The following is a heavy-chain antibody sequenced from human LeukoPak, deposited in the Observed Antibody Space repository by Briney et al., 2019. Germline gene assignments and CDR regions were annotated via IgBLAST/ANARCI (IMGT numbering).Heavy chain of an antibody. D-gene: IGHD2-15*01. J-gene: IGHJ4*02. CDR1: GYTFTSYD. Sequence: GASVKVSCKASGYTFTSYDINWVRQATGQGLEWMGWMNPNSGNTGYAQKFQGRVTMTRNTSISTAYMELSSLRSEDTAVYYCAGGRPRGYCSGGSCYHNFDYWGQGTLVTVSS. CDR3: AGGRPRGYCSGGSCYHNFDY. V-gene: IGHV1-8*01. CDR2: MNPNSGNT.